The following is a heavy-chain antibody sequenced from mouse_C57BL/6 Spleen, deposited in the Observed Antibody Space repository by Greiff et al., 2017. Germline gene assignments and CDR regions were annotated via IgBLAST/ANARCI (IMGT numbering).Heavy chain of an antibody. D-gene: IGHD1-1*01. CDR3: ARPYYYGSSYNFDY. CDR2: IYPRSGNT. Sequence: QVQLQQSGAELARPGASVKLSCKASGYTFTSYGISWVKQRPGQGLEWIGEIYPRSGNTYYNEKFKGKATLTADKSSSTAYMELRSLTSEDSAVYFCARPYYYGSSYNFDYWGQGTTLTVSS. CDR1: GYTFTSYG. V-gene: IGHV1-81*01. J-gene: IGHJ2*01.